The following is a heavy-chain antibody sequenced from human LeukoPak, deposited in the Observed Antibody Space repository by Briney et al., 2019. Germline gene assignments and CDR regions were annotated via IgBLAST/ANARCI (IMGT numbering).Heavy chain of an antibody. D-gene: IGHD3-10*01. CDR3: ARNAPYGY. J-gene: IGHJ4*02. V-gene: IGHV3-7*01. CDR1: GFTFSSYS. CDR2: INQDGSEK. Sequence: PGGSLRLSCAASGFTFSSYSMNWVRQAPGKGLEWVANINQDGSEKYYVDSVRGRFTISRDNAKNSLYLQMNSLRGEDTAVYYCARNAPYGYWGQGTLVTVSS.